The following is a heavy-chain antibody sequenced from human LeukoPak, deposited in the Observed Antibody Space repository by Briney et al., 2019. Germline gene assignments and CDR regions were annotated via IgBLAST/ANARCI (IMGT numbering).Heavy chain of an antibody. Sequence: GSSVNVSYKASGGTFINYAIRWVRQAPGQGLEWMGRIIPILGIANYAQKFQGRVTITADKSTSTAYMELSSLRSEDTAVYYCAREGLARDMDTAMLVNWFDPWGQGTLVTVSS. CDR1: GGTFINYA. V-gene: IGHV1-69*04. D-gene: IGHD5-18*01. CDR3: AREGLARDMDTAMLVNWFDP. J-gene: IGHJ5*02. CDR2: IIPILGIA.